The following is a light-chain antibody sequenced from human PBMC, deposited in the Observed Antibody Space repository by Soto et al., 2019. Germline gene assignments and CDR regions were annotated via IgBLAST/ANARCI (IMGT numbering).Light chain of an antibody. CDR1: NIGSKS. CDR3: QVWDSSSGEV. J-gene: IGLJ2*01. Sequence: SYELTQPPSVSEALGQTARITCGGNNIGSKSVHWYQQKPGQAPVLVVYDDSDRPSAIPERFSGSNAGNTATLTISRVEAGDEADYYCQVWDSSSGEVFVGGTKLTVL. CDR2: DDS. V-gene: IGLV3-21*02.